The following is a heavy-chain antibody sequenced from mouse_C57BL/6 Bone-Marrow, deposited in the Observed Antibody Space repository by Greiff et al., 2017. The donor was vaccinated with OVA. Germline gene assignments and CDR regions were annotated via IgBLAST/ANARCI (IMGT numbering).Heavy chain of an antibody. Sequence: EVQLQQSGPELVKPGASVKISCKASGYSFTGYYMNWVKQSPEKSLEWIGEINPSTGGTTYNQKFKAKATLTVDKSSSTAYMQLKSLTSEDSAGYYCARFYYGYLYYFDYWGQGTTLTVSS. V-gene: IGHV1-42*01. CDR2: INPSTGGT. J-gene: IGHJ2*01. CDR1: GYSFTGYY. CDR3: ARFYYGYLYYFDY. D-gene: IGHD2-2*01.